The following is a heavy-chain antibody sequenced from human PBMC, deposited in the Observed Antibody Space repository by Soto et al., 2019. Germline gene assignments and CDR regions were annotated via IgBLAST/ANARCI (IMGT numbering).Heavy chain of an antibody. Sequence: GGSLRLSCAASGFSFVNYAMNWVRQAPGKGLEWVSGLSGSGTSTYYADSVKGRFTISRDNSRDTLFLQMNSLTADDTAVYYCAKSTTNGGWFNPFDSWGQGALVTVSS. J-gene: IGHJ4*02. D-gene: IGHD6-19*01. V-gene: IGHV3-23*01. CDR3: AKSTTNGGWFNPFDS. CDR1: GFSFVNYA. CDR2: LSGSGTST.